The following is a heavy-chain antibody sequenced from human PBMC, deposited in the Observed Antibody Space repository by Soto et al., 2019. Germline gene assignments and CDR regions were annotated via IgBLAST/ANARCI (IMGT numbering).Heavy chain of an antibody. CDR1: GGSFSGYY. CDR3: ARNRYYDSTGYLDE. J-gene: IGHJ4*02. D-gene: IGHD3-22*01. Sequence: SETLSLTCAVYGGSFSGYYWSWIRQPPGKGLEWIGEINHSGSTNYNPSLKSRVTISVDTSQNQFSLRLSSVTAADTAVYYCARNRYYDSTGYLDEWGQGTLVTVSS. CDR2: INHSGST. V-gene: IGHV4-34*01.